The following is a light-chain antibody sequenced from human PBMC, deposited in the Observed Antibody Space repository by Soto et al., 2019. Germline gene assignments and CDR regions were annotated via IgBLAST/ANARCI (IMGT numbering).Light chain of an antibody. V-gene: IGKV3-15*01. CDR2: GAS. J-gene: IGKJ1*01. CDR3: QQYSSWPWT. Sequence: TLSCRASQSVSNNYLAWYQQKPGQAPRLLILGASDRVTGIPDRFSGSGSGTEFTLSISSLESEDFAVYYCQQYSSWPWTFGQGTKVDIK. CDR1: QSVSNN.